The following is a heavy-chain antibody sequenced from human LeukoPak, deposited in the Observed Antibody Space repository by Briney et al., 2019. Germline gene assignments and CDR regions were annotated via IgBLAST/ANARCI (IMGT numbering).Heavy chain of an antibody. CDR2: ISGSGGST. V-gene: IGHV3-23*01. J-gene: IGHJ5*02. Sequence: PGGSLRLSCAASGFTFSNYAMSWVRQAPGKGLEWVSDISGSGGSTYYADSVKGRFTISRDNSKNTLYLQMNSLRAEDTAVYYCATGGSGRSWDWFAPWGQGTLVTVSS. CDR3: ATGGSGRSWDWFAP. D-gene: IGHD3-10*01. CDR1: GFTFSNYA.